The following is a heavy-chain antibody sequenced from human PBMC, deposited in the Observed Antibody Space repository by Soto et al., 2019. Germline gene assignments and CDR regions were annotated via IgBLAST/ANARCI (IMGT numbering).Heavy chain of an antibody. CDR1: GGSVSSGSYY. V-gene: IGHV4-61*01. J-gene: IGHJ1*01. D-gene: IGHD3-22*01. CDR2: IYYSGST. Sequence: ASETLSLTCTVSGGSVSSGSYYWSWIRQPPGKGLEWIGYIYYSGSTNYNPSLKSRVTISVDTSKNQFSLKLSSVTAADTAVYYCASRQSYYYDSSGYFYFHHWGQGTLVTVSS. CDR3: ASRQSYYYDSSGYFYFHH.